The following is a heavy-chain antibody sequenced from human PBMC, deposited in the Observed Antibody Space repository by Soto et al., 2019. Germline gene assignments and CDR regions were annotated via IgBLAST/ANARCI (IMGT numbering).Heavy chain of an antibody. J-gene: IGHJ4*02. V-gene: IGHV3-23*01. CDR2: ISASGGTT. D-gene: IGHD6-19*01. CDR3: AKGDSGWNDCLDY. Sequence: GSLRLSCAASGFTFSSYAMSWVRQAPGKGLEWVSAISASGGTTYFADSVKGRFTISRDNSESTLYLQMNSLRAEDTALYFCAKGDSGWNDCLDYWGQGTLVTVSS. CDR1: GFTFSSYA.